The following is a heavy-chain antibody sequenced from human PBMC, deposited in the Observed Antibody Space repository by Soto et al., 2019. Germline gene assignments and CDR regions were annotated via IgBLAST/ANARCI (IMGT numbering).Heavy chain of an antibody. V-gene: IGHV4-39*01. Sequence: SETLSLTCSVSGGPISSSSYYWGWTRQAPGKGLEWLATIYYTGYTYHNPSLKSHVTISVDTSKDQFSLELTSVTAADTALYYCARSAIATHWFFDLWGRGTLVTVSS. D-gene: IGHD5-18*01. CDR3: ARSAIATHWFFDL. J-gene: IGHJ2*01. CDR1: GGPISSSSYY. CDR2: IYYTGYT.